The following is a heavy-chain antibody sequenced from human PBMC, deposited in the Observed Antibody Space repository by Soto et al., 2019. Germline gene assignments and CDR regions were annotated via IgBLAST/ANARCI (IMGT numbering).Heavy chain of an antibody. CDR3: ARGYSSSSSGYYYYYYGMDV. Sequence: SVKVSCKASAGTFSSYAISWVRQAPGQGLEWMGGIIPIFGTANYAQKFQGRVTITADESTSTAYMELSSLRSEDTAVYYCARGYSSSSSGYYYYYYGMDVWGQGTTVTVSS. V-gene: IGHV1-69*13. J-gene: IGHJ6*02. CDR1: AGTFSSYA. CDR2: IIPIFGTA. D-gene: IGHD6-6*01.